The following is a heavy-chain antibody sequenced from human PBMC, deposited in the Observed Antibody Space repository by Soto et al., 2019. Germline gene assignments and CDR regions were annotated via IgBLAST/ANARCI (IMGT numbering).Heavy chain of an antibody. CDR3: ARRLATTVSALGY. Sequence: QVQLVQSGGGVVQAGNSLRLSCTASGLPFTSSSFHWVRQAPGKGLEWVAVISENGDRQYSTESVRGRFLISRDSSKNTGYLQMNSLRPEDTGVYFCARRLATTVSALGYWGQGALVTVSS. CDR1: GLPFTSSS. J-gene: IGHJ4*02. V-gene: IGHV3-30-3*01. D-gene: IGHD4-17*01. CDR2: ISENGDRQ.